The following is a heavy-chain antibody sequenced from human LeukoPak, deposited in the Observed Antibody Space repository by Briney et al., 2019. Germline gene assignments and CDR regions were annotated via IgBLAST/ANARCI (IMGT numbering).Heavy chain of an antibody. CDR1: GYTFTSYG. D-gene: IGHD3-16*01. CDR2: ISAYNGNT. V-gene: IGHV1-18*01. CDR3: ARDYLITFGGVTDSGDY. Sequence: ASVEVSCKASGYTFTSYGISWVRQAPGQGLEWMGWISAYNGNTNYAQKLQGRVTMTTDTSTSTAYMELRSLRSDDTAVYYCARDYLITFGGVTDSGDYWGQGTLVTVSS. J-gene: IGHJ4*02.